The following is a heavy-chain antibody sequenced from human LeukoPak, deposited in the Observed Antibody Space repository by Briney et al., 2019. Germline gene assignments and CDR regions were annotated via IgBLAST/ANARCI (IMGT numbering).Heavy chain of an antibody. Sequence: GGSLRLSCAASGFTFGDTWMNWARQVPGQGLEWVANIKQDGSEKFYVASVKGRFTISRDNGKSSLYLQMNSLRAEDTALYYCATSYDMGWLIGYWGQGTLVTVSS. D-gene: IGHD3/OR15-3a*01. J-gene: IGHJ4*02. CDR1: GFTFGDTW. CDR3: ATSYDMGWLIGY. CDR2: IKQDGSEK. V-gene: IGHV3-7*03.